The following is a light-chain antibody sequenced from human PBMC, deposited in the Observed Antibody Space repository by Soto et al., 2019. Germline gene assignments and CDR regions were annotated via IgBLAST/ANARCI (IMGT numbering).Light chain of an antibody. CDR1: SDSVSASHF. V-gene: IGLV8-61*01. Sequence: QTVVTQEPSFSVSPGGTVTLTCGLSSDSVSASHFPSWYQQTPGQAPRTLIYNTNTRSSGVPDRFSGSKSGTSASLAISGLQSEDEADYYCAAWDDSLNGYVFGTGTQLTVL. CDR3: AAWDDSLNGYV. J-gene: IGLJ1*01. CDR2: NTN.